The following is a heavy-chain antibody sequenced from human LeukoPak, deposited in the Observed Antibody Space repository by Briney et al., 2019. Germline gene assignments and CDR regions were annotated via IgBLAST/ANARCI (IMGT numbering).Heavy chain of an antibody. CDR2: IKSKTDGGTT. D-gene: IGHD3/OR15-3a*01. Sequence: GGSLRLSCAASGFTFSNAWMSWVRQAPGKGLEWVGRIKSKTDGGTTDYAAPVKGRFTISRDDSKNTVYLQMNSLRAEDTAVYYCAKVRTGHYFDYWGQGTLVTVSS. J-gene: IGHJ4*02. CDR3: AKVRTGHYFDY. CDR1: GFTFSNAW. V-gene: IGHV3-15*01.